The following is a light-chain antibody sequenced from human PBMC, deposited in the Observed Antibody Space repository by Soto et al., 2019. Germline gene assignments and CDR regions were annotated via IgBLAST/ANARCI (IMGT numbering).Light chain of an antibody. CDR1: QDIKKN. J-gene: IGKJ3*01. Sequence: DLQMTQSPSSLSASIGDGVTITCRASQDIKKNLGWFQQKPGKAPKSLIYDSSILQSGVPSKFSGSGSETDFTLTISSLQPEDFATYYCLQYDRYPYTFGPGTKVDIK. CDR3: LQYDRYPYT. V-gene: IGKV1-16*02. CDR2: DSS.